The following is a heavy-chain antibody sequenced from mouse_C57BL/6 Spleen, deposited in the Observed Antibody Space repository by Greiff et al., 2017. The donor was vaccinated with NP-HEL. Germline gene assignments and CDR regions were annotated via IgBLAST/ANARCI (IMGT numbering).Heavy chain of an antibody. CDR3: ARDLYYGSSSWYFDV. CDR1: GYSITSGYY. Sequence: EVQLQESGPGLVKPSQSLSLTCSVTGYSITSGYYWNWIRQFPGNKLEWMGYISYDGSNNYNPSLKNRISITRDTSKNQFFLKLNSVTTEDTATYYCARDLYYGSSSWYFDVWGTGTTVTVSS. J-gene: IGHJ1*03. CDR2: ISYDGSN. D-gene: IGHD1-1*01. V-gene: IGHV3-6*01.